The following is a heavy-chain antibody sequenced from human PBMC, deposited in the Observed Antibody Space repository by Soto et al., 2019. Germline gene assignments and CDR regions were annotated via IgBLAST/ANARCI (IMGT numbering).Heavy chain of an antibody. CDR2: IYHSGST. D-gene: IGHD3-10*01. CDR3: ARSGGPRLTMVRGIIRALSEYYYGMDV. V-gene: IGHV4-30-4*01. CDR1: GGSIISGDYY. J-gene: IGHJ6*02. Sequence: QVQLQESGPGLVKPSQTLSLTCTVSGGSIISGDYYWGWIRQPPGKGLEWIGYIYHSGSTYYNPSLKSRATISEDASKNQFSLKLTSVTDADTAVYYCARSGGPRLTMVRGIIRALSEYYYGMDVWGQGTTVTVFS.